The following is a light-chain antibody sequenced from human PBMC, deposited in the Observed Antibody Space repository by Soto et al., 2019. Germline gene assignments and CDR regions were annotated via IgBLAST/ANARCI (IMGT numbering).Light chain of an antibody. J-gene: IGKJ2*03. CDR3: QQYGNSPRYS. V-gene: IGKV3-20*01. CDR2: GTS. CDR1: QSVSSNY. Sequence: EIVLTQSPGTLSLSPGERVTLSCRASQSVSSNYLAWYQQKPGQAPRLLIHGTSSRATGIPDRFSSSGSGTDFTLTISRLEPEDFAVYYCQQYGNSPRYSFGQGTKLEIK.